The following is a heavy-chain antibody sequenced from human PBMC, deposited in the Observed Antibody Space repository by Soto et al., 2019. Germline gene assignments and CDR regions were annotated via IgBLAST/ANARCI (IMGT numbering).Heavy chain of an antibody. CDR1: GFTFSSYA. CDR2: ISGSGGAT. CDR3: ARRPENFWSGYPEAFDY. J-gene: IGHJ4*02. D-gene: IGHD3-3*01. Sequence: GGSLRLSCEASGFTFSSYAMNWVRQAPGKGLEWISVISGSGGATYFADSVKGRFVISRDNSKNTLYLQMNSLRADDTGVYYCARRPENFWSGYPEAFDYWGPGTLVTVSS. V-gene: IGHV3-23*01.